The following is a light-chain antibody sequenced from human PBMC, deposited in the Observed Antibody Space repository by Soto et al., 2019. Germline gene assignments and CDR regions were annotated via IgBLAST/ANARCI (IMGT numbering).Light chain of an antibody. J-gene: IGKJ1*01. CDR3: QQYNDWPPRAT. V-gene: IGKV3-15*01. CDR1: QSVSTN. CDR2: GAS. Sequence: EVVMTQSPVTLSVSPGERATLSCRASQSVSTNLAGYQQKPGQAPRLLIYGASARATGIPARFSGSGSGTEFTLTISSLQSEDFAVYYCQQYNDWPPRATFGQGTKVDIK.